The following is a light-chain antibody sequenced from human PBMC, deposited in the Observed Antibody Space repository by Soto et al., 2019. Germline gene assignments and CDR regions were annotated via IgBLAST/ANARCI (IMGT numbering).Light chain of an antibody. Sequence: DIQMTQSPSTLSASVGDRVTITCRASQSISSWLAWYQQKPGKAPKLLIYDASSLESGVRSRFSSSGSGTEFTLTISSLQPDDCATYSCQQYNTQGTFGQGTKWEIK. V-gene: IGKV1-5*01. CDR3: QQYNTQGT. CDR2: DAS. J-gene: IGKJ1*01. CDR1: QSISSW.